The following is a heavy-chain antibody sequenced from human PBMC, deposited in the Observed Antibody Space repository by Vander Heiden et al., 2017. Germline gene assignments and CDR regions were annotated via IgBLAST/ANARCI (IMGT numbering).Heavy chain of an antibody. CDR2: INHSGST. CDR3: ARLPESSSSGGEGDY. J-gene: IGHJ4*02. Sequence: QVQLQQWGAGLLKPSETMSLTCAVYGGSFSGYYWSWLRQPPGKGLEWIGEINHSGSTNYNPSLKSRVTISVDTSKNQFSLKLSSVTAADTAVYYCARLPESSSSGGEGDYWGQGTLVTVSS. CDR1: GGSFSGYY. V-gene: IGHV4-34*01. D-gene: IGHD2-21*01.